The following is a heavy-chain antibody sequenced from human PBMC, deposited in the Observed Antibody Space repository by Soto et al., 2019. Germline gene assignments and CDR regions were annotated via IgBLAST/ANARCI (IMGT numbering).Heavy chain of an antibody. CDR1: GFTFSSYG. Sequence: QVQLVESGGGVVQPGRSLRLSCAASGFTFSSYGMHWVRQAPGKGLEWVAVISYDGSNKYYADSVKGRFTISRDNSKNTLYLQMNSLRAEDTAVYYCASEVDTAMGGDYWGQGTLVTVS. V-gene: IGHV3-30*03. CDR3: ASEVDTAMGGDY. CDR2: ISYDGSNK. D-gene: IGHD5-18*01. J-gene: IGHJ4*02.